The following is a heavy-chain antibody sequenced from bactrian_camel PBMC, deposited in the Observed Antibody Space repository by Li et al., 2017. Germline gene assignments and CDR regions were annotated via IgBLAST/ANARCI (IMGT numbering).Heavy chain of an antibody. V-gene: IGHV3S53*01. D-gene: IGHD1*01. J-gene: IGHJ4*01. Sequence: VQLVESGGGSVQTGGSLRLSCTLSGYDNCKYDLTWYRQSPGKEREWVALITQDGRTSYSDYVRGRFTISQDNAKNSVDLQMNSLKPDDTAMYYCAAAWTHWRGNCPGGFTSSSYNDWGQGTQVTVS. CDR1: GYDNCKYD. CDR2: ITQDGRT. CDR3: AAAWTHWRGNCPGGFTSSSYND.